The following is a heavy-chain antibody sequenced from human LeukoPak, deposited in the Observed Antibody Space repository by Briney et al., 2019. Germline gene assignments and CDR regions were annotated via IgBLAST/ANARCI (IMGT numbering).Heavy chain of an antibody. Sequence: SETLSLTCTVSGGYIRSGTDYWSWIRQPAGKGLEWIGRIYTSGSTNYNPSLKSRVTISVDTSKNQFSLKLSSVTAADTAVYARLVVSSWYHEVLLGRDYWGQGTLVTVSS. D-gene: IGHD6-13*01. CDR3: LVVSSWYHEVLLGRDY. V-gene: IGHV4-61*02. J-gene: IGHJ4*02. CDR1: GGYIRSGTDY. CDR2: IYTSGST.